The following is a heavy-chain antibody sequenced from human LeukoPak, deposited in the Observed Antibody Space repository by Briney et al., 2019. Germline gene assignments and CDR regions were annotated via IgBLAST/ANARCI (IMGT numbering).Heavy chain of an antibody. V-gene: IGHV4-30-2*01. CDR3: ARERGAQVLRGPGTVYGMDV. CDR2: IYHSGST. CDR1: GGSISSGGYS. J-gene: IGHJ6*02. D-gene: IGHD1-1*01. Sequence: PSQTLSLTCAVSGGSISSGGYSWSWIRQPPGKGLEWIGYIYHSGSTYYNPSLKSRVTMSVDTSKNQFSLKLSSVTAADTAVYYCARERGAQVLRGPGTVYGMDVWGQGTTVTVSS.